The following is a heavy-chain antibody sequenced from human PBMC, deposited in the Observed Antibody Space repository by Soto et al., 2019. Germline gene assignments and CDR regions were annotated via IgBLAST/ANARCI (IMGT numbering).Heavy chain of an antibody. J-gene: IGHJ1*01. CDR3: ARDAIAAAGVEYFQH. D-gene: IGHD6-13*01. V-gene: IGHV3-33*01. CDR1: GFTFSSYG. Sequence: GGSLRLSCAASGFTFSSYGMHWVRQAPGKGLEWVAVIWYDGSNKYYADSVKGRFTISRDNSKNTLYLQMNSLRAEDTAVYYCARDAIAAAGVEYFQHWGQGTLVTVSS. CDR2: IWYDGSNK.